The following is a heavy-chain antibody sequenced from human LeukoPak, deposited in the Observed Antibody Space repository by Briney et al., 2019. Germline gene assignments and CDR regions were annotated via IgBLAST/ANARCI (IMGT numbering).Heavy chain of an antibody. CDR3: ARDLVSGARHPYFQH. D-gene: IGHD1-26*01. CDR2: ISYDGSNK. Sequence: GRSLRLSCAASGFTFSSYAMHWVRQAPGKGLEGVAVISYDGSNKYYADSEKGRFTISRDNSKNTLYLQMNSLRAEDTAVYYCARDLVSGARHPYFQHWGQGTLVTVSS. CDR1: GFTFSSYA. V-gene: IGHV3-30*04. J-gene: IGHJ1*01.